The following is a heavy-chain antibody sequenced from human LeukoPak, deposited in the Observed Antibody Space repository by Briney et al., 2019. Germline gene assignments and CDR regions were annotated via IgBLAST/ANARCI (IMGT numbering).Heavy chain of an antibody. Sequence: ASVKVSCKASGYTFTSYAIHWVRQAPGQRLEWMGWINAGNGNTKYSQKLQGRVTITRDTSTSTAYMELRSLRSDDTAVYYCARDSAEIVVVPAARQRSDYWGQGTLVTVSS. CDR3: ARDSAEIVVVPAARQRSDY. CDR2: INAGNGNT. V-gene: IGHV1-3*01. J-gene: IGHJ4*02. CDR1: GYTFTSYA. D-gene: IGHD2-2*01.